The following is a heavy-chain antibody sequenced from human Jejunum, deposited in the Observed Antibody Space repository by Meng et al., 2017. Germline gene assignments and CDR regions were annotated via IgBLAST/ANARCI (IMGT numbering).Heavy chain of an antibody. CDR3: ARDLLGPAIAATGWFDP. D-gene: IGHD6-13*01. CDR1: RASISDNNG. Sequence: RRGSGPGLGNPVGTLSPTCARSRASISDNNGWSWVRQAPGKGLEWIGEIHHTGNINYNPSLKSRVTMSLDKPKNQFSLEVTSVTAADTAVYYCARDLLGPAIAATGWFDPWGQGTLVTVSS. J-gene: IGHJ5*02. V-gene: IGHV4-4*02. CDR2: IHHTGNI.